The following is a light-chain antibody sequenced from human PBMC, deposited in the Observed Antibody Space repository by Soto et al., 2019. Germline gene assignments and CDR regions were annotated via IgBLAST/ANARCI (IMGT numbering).Light chain of an antibody. V-gene: IGKV1-17*03. J-gene: IGKJ2*01. CDR2: AAS. CDR3: LQHDKYPYT. Sequence: DIQMTQSPSAMSASVGDEVTITCRASQDITNYLVWFQQKPGKVPKRLIYAASDLQSWVPARVSGSGSGTEFTLTISSLQPEDFATYYCLQHDKYPYTFGQGTKLVIK. CDR1: QDITNY.